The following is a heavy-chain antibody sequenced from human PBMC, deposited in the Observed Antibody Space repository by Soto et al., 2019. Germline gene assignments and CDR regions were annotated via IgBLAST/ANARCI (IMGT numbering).Heavy chain of an antibody. CDR1: GGSFSGYY. CDR2: INHSGST. J-gene: IGHJ6*02. V-gene: IGHV4-34*01. Sequence: SETLSLTCAVYGGSFSGYYWSWIRQHPGKGLEWNGEINHSGSTNYNPSLKSRVTISVDTSKNQFSLKLSSVTAADTAVYYCAGQWGKERDLYYYYGMDVWGQGTTVTVSS. CDR3: AGQWGKERDLYYYYGMDV. D-gene: IGHD3-16*01.